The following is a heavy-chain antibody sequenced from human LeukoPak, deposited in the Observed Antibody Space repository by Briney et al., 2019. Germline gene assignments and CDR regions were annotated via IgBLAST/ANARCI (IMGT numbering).Heavy chain of an antibody. J-gene: IGHJ4*02. CDR2: LWYDGTNK. Sequence: GGSLRLSQAAYGFSFIRSGKDPVRQAPGKGLEWVASLWYDGTNKYYADSVKGRFTISRDNSKTTLYLQMNSLRAEDTAVYYCASARNKYDSSGYSALDYCGQGTLVTVSS. D-gene: IGHD3-22*01. CDR3: ASARNKYDSSGYSALDY. CDR1: GFSFIRSG. V-gene: IGHV3-33*07.